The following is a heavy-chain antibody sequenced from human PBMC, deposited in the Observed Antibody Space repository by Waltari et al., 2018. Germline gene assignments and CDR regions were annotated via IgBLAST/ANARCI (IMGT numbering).Heavy chain of an antibody. CDR3: ASFTTKTH. D-gene: IGHD1-1*01. CDR1: GFTVSDNY. Sequence: EVQLVESGGGLIQPGGSLRLSCAASGFTVSDNYMSWVPQAPGSGLEGVSLIYRGGSTYYADSVKGRFTISRDNSRNTLYLQMNSLRAEDTAVYYCASFTTKTHWGQGTLVTVSS. V-gene: IGHV3-53*01. CDR2: IYRGGST. J-gene: IGHJ4*02.